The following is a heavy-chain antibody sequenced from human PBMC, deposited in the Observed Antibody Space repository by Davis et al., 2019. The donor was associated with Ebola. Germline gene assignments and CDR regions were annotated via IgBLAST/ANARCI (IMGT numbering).Heavy chain of an antibody. Sequence: SETLSLTCTVSGGSISSGGYYWSWIRQHPGKGLEWIGYIYYSGSTYYNPSLKSRVTISVDTSKNQFSLKLSSVTAADTALYYCARHEGLYCSGSSCSFEYWGQGTLVTVSS. D-gene: IGHD2-2*01. CDR1: GGSISSGGYY. J-gene: IGHJ4*02. V-gene: IGHV4-31*03. CDR3: ARHEGLYCSGSSCSFEY. CDR2: IYYSGST.